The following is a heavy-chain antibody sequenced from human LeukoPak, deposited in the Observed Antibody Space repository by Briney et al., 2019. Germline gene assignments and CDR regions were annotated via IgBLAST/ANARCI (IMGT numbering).Heavy chain of an antibody. CDR2: IYYSGST. CDR3: ARDIVATGGRYFDH. J-gene: IGHJ4*02. V-gene: IGHV4-59*01. Sequence: SETLSLTCTVSGGSISSYYWSWIRQPPGKGLEWIGYIYYSGSTNYNPSLKSRVTISVDTSKNQFSLKLSSVTAADTAVYYCARDIVATGGRYFDHWGQGTLVTVSS. CDR1: GGSISSYY. D-gene: IGHD6-13*01.